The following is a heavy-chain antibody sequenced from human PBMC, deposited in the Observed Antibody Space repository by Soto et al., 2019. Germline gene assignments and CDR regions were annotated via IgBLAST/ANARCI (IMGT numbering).Heavy chain of an antibody. V-gene: IGHV3-30*03. Sequence: GGSLRLSCAASGFTFSSYGMHRVRQAPGKGLEWVAVISYDGSNKYYADSVKGRFTISRDNSKNTLYLQMNSLRAEDTAVYYCYCSGGSCYLGMCGSPDASDYWGQGTLVTVSS. J-gene: IGHJ4*02. CDR1: GFTFSSYG. CDR2: ISYDGSNK. D-gene: IGHD2-15*01. CDR3: YCSGGSCYLGMCGSPDASDY.